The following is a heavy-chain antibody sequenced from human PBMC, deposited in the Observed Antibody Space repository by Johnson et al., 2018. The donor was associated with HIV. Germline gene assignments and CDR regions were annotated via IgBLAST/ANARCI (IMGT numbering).Heavy chain of an antibody. Sequence: VQLVESGGGVVRPGGSLRLSCAASGFTFDDHGMSWVRQGPGKGLEWVSGINWNGGSTGYADAVKGRFPISRDNAKNSLYLQMNSLRAEDTAVYYCAKRVPSKQLVDAFDIWGQGTMVTVSS. D-gene: IGHD6-6*01. V-gene: IGHV3-20*04. CDR1: GFTFDDHG. CDR2: INWNGGST. J-gene: IGHJ3*02. CDR3: AKRVPSKQLVDAFDI.